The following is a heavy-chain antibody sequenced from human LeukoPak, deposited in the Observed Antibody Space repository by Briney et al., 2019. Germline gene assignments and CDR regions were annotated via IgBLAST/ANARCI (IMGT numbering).Heavy chain of an antibody. CDR2: ITPGGGT. Sequence: GGSLRLSCAASEFTFSSYVMAWVRQAPGKGLEWVSTITPGGGTYYADSVKGRFTISRDNSKNTLYLQMNSLRAEDTAVYYCAKDYAALSSPNWFDPWGQGTLVTVSS. J-gene: IGHJ5*02. D-gene: IGHD3-16*01. CDR1: EFTFSSYV. V-gene: IGHV3-23*01. CDR3: AKDYAALSSPNWFDP.